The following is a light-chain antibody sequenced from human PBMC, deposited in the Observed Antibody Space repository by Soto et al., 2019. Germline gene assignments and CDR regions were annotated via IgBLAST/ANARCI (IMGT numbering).Light chain of an antibody. CDR3: QQRSDWPLT. Sequence: EIVLTQPPATLSLSPGERATLSCRASQSISSSLAWYIQRPDQAPRLLIYDASNRATGVPARFSGSGSGTDFTLTISSLEPEDFAVYYCQQRSDWPLTFGGGTKVEIK. J-gene: IGKJ4*01. V-gene: IGKV3-11*01. CDR2: DAS. CDR1: QSISSS.